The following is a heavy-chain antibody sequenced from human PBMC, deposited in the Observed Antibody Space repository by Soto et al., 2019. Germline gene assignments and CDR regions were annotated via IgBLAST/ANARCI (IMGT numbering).Heavy chain of an antibody. CDR2: VKDGGHT. V-gene: IGHV4-34*01. J-gene: IGHJ4*02. CDR1: GGSLSGYY. Sequence: QVQLQQWGAGLLKPSETLSLNCAVTGGSLSGYYWIWIRQPPGKGLEWIGEVKDGGHTNYSPSLRGRVTISSDTSNNPFSLRLNSVTAADTGVYYCARGQEGVVATHWDQGSLVTVSS. CDR3: ARGQEGVVATH. D-gene: IGHD5-12*01.